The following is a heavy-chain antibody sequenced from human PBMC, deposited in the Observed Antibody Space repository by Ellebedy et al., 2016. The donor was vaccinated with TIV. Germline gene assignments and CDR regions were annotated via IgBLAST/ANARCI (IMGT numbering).Heavy chain of an antibody. V-gene: IGHV3-48*04. CDR3: ARTYSSGLGYYGMDV. Sequence: GESLKISXAASGFTFSSYSMNWVRQAPGKGLEWVSYISSSSSTIYYADSVKGRFTISRDNAKNSLYLQMNSLRAEDTAVYYCARTYSSGLGYYGMDVWGQGTTVTVSS. J-gene: IGHJ6*02. CDR1: GFTFSSYS. D-gene: IGHD6-19*01. CDR2: ISSSSSTI.